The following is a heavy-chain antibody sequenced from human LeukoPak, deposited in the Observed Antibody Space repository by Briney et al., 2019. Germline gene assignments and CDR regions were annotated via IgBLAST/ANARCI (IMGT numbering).Heavy chain of an antibody. Sequence: ASVKVSCKTSGYTFNAYGITWVRQAPRQGLEWMAWSSGTGYNTEYAQKFLGRVTMTTDTSTSTAYLELRSLRSDDTAVYYCARSRCSGSTSCYYFFFFDSWGQGTLVAVSS. D-gene: IGHD2-2*01. V-gene: IGHV1-18*01. CDR3: ARSRCSGSTSCYYFFFFDS. CDR2: SSGTGYNT. J-gene: IGHJ4*02. CDR1: GYTFNAYG.